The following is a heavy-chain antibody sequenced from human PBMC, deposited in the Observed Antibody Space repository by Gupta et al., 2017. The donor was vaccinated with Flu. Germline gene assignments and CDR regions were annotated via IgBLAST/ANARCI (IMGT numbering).Heavy chain of an antibody. Sequence: FTRYWMTWVRQAPGKGLEWVASINPDGSETYYVDSVKGRFTISRDNAHNSLYLHMNSLRAEDTSLFYCARDLNWDSYWGHGTLVTVSS. CDR3: ARDLNWDSY. D-gene: IGHD1-7*01. CDR1: FTRYW. CDR2: INPDGSET. V-gene: IGHV3-7*01. J-gene: IGHJ4*01.